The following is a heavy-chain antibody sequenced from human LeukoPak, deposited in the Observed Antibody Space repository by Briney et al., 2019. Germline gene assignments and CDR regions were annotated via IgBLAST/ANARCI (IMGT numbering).Heavy chain of an antibody. J-gene: IGHJ4*02. Sequence: PGGALRLSCTASGFTLGDYAMSWVRQAPGKGLEWVGFIRSKAYGGTTEYAASVKGRFTISRDDSKSIAYLQMNSLKTEDTAVYYCTRATYCSGGSCYRGYFDYWGQGTLVTVSS. D-gene: IGHD2-15*01. CDR3: TRATYCSGGSCYRGYFDY. CDR1: GFTLGDYA. V-gene: IGHV3-49*04. CDR2: IRSKAYGGTT.